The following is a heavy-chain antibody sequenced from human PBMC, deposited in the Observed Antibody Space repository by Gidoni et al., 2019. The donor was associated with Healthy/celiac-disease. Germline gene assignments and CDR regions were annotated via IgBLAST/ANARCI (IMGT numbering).Heavy chain of an antibody. CDR3: ARTVLPVTKYYFDY. D-gene: IGHD4-17*01. CDR2: IYYSGST. CDR1: GGPISSSSYY. Sequence: QLQLQESGPGLVKPSETLSLTCTVSGGPISSSSYYWGWIRQPPGKGLEWIGSIYYSGSTYYNPSLKSRVTISVDTSKNQFSLKLSSVTAADTAVYYCARTVLPVTKYYFDYWGQGTLVTVSS. V-gene: IGHV4-39*01. J-gene: IGHJ4*02.